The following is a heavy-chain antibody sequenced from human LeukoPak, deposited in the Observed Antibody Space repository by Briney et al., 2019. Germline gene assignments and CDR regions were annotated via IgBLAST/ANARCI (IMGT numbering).Heavy chain of an antibody. CDR1: GFTFTTYW. CDR2: ITSTGSYI. CDR3: ARDPYSGTYSDYYYYYMDV. J-gene: IGHJ6*03. Sequence: GGSLRLSCAASGFTFTTYWMSWVRQAPGKGLEWVSSITSTGSYIYYADSVKGRFTISRDDAKNSLFLQLNSLRAEDTAVYYCARDPYSGTYSDYYYYYMDVWGKGTTVTVSS. V-gene: IGHV3-21*01. D-gene: IGHD1-26*01.